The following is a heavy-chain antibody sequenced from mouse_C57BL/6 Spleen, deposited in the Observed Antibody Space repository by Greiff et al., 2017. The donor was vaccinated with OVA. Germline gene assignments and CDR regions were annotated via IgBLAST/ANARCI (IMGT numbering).Heavy chain of an antibody. CDR1: GYSITSGYY. CDR2: ISYDGSN. Sequence: EESGPGLVKPSQSLSLTCSVTGYSITSGYYWNWIRQFPGNKLEWMGYISYDGSNNYNPSLKNRISITRDTSKNQFFLKLNSVTTEDTATYYCARDRGSRSYWYFDVWGTGTTVTVSS. D-gene: IGHD1-1*01. CDR3: ARDRGSRSYWYFDV. J-gene: IGHJ1*03. V-gene: IGHV3-6*01.